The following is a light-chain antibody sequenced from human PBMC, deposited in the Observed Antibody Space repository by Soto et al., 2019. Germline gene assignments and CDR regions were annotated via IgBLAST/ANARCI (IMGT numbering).Light chain of an antibody. CDR2: GAS. Sequence: EIVLMQSPGTLSFSTGARATLSCGASQSVTGNYLAWYQQKPGQPPRPFIFGASTRATGIPDRFSAIVSGTDFTITLCRLEPEDGAVYYGQQYGSSSYTFGQGTKVDIK. V-gene: IGKV3-20*01. CDR3: QQYGSSSYT. J-gene: IGKJ2*01. CDR1: QSVTGNY.